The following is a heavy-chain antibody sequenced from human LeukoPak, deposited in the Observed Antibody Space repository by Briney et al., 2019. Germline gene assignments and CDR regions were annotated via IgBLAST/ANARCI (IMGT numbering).Heavy chain of an antibody. Sequence: PGGSLRLSCAASGFTFSSYSMNWVRQAPGKGLEWVSYISSSSSTIYYADSVKGRFTISRDNAKNSLYLQMNSLRAEDTAVYYCARDNGRNYYYYYGMDVWGQGTTVTVSS. J-gene: IGHJ6*02. CDR2: ISSSSSTI. CDR1: GFTFSSYS. V-gene: IGHV3-48*04. CDR3: ARDNGRNYYYYYGMDV.